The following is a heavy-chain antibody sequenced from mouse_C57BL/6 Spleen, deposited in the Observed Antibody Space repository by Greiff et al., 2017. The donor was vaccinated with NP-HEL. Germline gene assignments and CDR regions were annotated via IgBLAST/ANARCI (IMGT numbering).Heavy chain of an antibody. Sequence: QVQLKQSGAELVKPGASVKLSCKASGYTFTSYWMHWVKQRPGQGLEWIGMIHPNSGSTNYNEKFKSKATLTVDKSSSTAYMQLSSLTSEDSAVYYCARKGIYDGYYGAMDYWGQGTSVTVSS. V-gene: IGHV1-64*01. D-gene: IGHD2-3*01. CDR1: GYTFTSYW. CDR2: IHPNSGST. CDR3: ARKGIYDGYYGAMDY. J-gene: IGHJ4*01.